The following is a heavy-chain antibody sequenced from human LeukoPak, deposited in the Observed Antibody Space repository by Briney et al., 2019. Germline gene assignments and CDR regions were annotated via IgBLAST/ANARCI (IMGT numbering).Heavy chain of an antibody. D-gene: IGHD3-22*01. Sequence: GGSLRLSCAASGFTVSSNYMSWVRQAPGKGLEWVSVIYSGGSTYYADSVKGRFTISRHNSKNTLYLQMNSLRAEDTAVYYCAKDRYYYDSSGYYHNFDYWGQGTLVTVSS. V-gene: IGHV3-53*01. CDR2: IYSGGST. CDR3: AKDRYYYDSSGYYHNFDY. CDR1: GFTVSSNY. J-gene: IGHJ4*02.